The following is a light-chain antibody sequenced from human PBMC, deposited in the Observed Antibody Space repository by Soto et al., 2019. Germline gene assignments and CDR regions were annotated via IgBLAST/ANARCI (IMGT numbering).Light chain of an antibody. CDR3: AAWDDSLSGGG. V-gene: IGLV1-47*01. CDR1: SSNIGTNY. CDR2: RNN. Sequence: QLVLTQPPSASGTPGQRVTISCSGSSSNIGTNYVYWYQQLPGTAPKLLIYRNNQRPSGVPDRFSGSKSGTSASLAISGLRSEDEADYYCAAWDDSLSGGGFGGGTKVTVL. J-gene: IGLJ3*02.